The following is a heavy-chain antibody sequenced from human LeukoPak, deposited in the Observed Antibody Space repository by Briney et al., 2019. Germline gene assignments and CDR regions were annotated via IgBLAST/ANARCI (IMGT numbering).Heavy chain of an antibody. J-gene: IGHJ1*01. CDR2: IYSGGST. D-gene: IGHD4-23*01. Sequence: GGSLRLSCAASGFTVSSNYMSWVRQAPGKGLEWVSVIYSGGSTYYADSVKGRFTISRDNSKNTLYLQMNSLRAEDTAVYYCAKDRGGNSGSAEYFQHWGQGTLVTVSS. CDR1: GFTVSSNY. CDR3: AKDRGGNSGSAEYFQH. V-gene: IGHV3-53*01.